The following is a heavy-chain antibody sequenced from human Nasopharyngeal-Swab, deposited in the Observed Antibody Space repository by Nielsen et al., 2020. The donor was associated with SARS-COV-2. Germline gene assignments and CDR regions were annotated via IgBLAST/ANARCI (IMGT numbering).Heavy chain of an antibody. V-gene: IGHV1-46*01. CDR2: INPGGGSA. D-gene: IGHD2-15*01. CDR3: ARGGDPREAVAATDCFDP. Sequence: WVRQAPGQGLEWMGIINPGGGSARYSQNFQGRATMTRDTSTSTVYMELSSLRSEDTAVYYCARGGDPREAVAATDCFDPWGQGTLVTVSS. J-gene: IGHJ5*02.